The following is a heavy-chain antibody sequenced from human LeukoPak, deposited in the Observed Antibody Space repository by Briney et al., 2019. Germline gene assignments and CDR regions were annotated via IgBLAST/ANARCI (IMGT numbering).Heavy chain of an antibody. CDR1: GGSISSYY. Sequence: SETLSLTCTVSGGSISSYYCSWIRQPPGKGLEWIGYIYYSGSTNYNPSLKSRVTISVDTSKNQFSLKLSSVTAADTAVYYCARGSGSYYDSSGYRPLDYWGQGTLVTVSS. J-gene: IGHJ4*02. CDR3: ARGSGSYYDSSGYRPLDY. D-gene: IGHD3-22*01. CDR2: IYYSGST. V-gene: IGHV4-59*01.